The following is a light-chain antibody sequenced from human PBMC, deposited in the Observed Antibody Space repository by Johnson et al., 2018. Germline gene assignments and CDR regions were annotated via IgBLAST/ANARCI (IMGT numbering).Light chain of an antibody. CDR3: GTWDSSLSAGNV. Sequence: QSVLTQPPSVSAAPGQKVTISCSGSSSNIGNNYVSWYQQLPGTAPKLLIYENNKRPSGIPDPFPGSKSGTSATLGTTGLQTGDEADYYCGTWDSSLSAGNVFGTGTKVTVL. J-gene: IGLJ1*01. CDR1: SSNIGNNY. CDR2: ENN. V-gene: IGLV1-51*02.